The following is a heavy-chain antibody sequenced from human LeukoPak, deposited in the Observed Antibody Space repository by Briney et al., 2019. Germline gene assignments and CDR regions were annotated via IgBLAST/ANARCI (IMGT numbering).Heavy chain of an antibody. V-gene: IGHV3-21*01. D-gene: IGHD2-21*02. CDR1: GFTFSSYT. CDR2: IAGSSGYI. CDR3: ARDRGAYCGGDCYLGSDY. J-gene: IGHJ4*01. Sequence: PGGSLRLSCAASGFTFSSYTMNWVRQAPGKGLEWVSSIAGSSGYISYAGSVKGRFTISRDNAKKSLYLQMTSLTAEDTAVYYCARDRGAYCGGDCYLGSDYWGRGTLVTVSS.